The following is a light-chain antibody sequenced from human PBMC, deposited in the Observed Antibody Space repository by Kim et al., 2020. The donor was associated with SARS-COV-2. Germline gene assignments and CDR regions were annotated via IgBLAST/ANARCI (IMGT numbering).Light chain of an antibody. Sequence: GQRVTISCTGSSSNIGAGYDVHWYQQLPGTAPKLLIYGNSNRPSGVPDRFSGSKSGTSASLAITGLQAEDEADYYCQSYDSSLLWVFGGGTQLTVL. J-gene: IGLJ3*02. CDR3: QSYDSSLLWV. V-gene: IGLV1-40*01. CDR1: SSNIGAGYD. CDR2: GNS.